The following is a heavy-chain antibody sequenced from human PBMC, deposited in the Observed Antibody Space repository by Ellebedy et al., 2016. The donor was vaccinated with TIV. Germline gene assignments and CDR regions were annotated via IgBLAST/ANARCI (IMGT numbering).Heavy chain of an antibody. CDR1: GFSFSDYA. D-gene: IGHD2-2*01. V-gene: IGHV3-64*02. CDR2: ISTNGGNT. J-gene: IGHJ4*02. CDR3: ARVWSRTYDY. Sequence: PSETLSLTCAASGFSFSDYAMHWVRQAPGKGLEYVSSISTNGGNTYYADSVKGRFTISRDNSKHTLYLQMDSLRTEDTAVYYCARVWSRTYDYWGQGILVTVSS.